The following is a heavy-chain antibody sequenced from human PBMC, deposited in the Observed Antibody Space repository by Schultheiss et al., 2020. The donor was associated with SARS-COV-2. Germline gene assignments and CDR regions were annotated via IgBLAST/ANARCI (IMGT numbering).Heavy chain of an antibody. V-gene: IGHV1-18*01. Sequence: ASVKVSCKASGYTFTSYGISWVRQAPGQGLEWMGWISAYNGNTNYAQKLQGRVTMTTDTSTSTAYMELRSLRSDDTAVYYCARGGLRRSSSTGRGCGFDYWGQGTLVTVSS. D-gene: IGHD6-13*01. CDR3: ARGGLRRSSSTGRGCGFDY. CDR1: GYTFTSYG. J-gene: IGHJ4*02. CDR2: ISAYNGNT.